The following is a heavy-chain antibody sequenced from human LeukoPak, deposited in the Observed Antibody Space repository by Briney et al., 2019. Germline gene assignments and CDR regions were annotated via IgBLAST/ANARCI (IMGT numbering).Heavy chain of an antibody. D-gene: IGHD5-12*01. J-gene: IGHJ5*02. CDR1: RFTFSSYA. Sequence: GGSLRLSCAASRFTFSSYAMHWVRQAPGKGLEWVAVISYDGSNKYYADSVKGRFTISRDNARNSLYLQMNNLRGEDTAIYYCARDAGNSGYGCDLWGQGTLVTVSS. CDR2: ISYDGSNK. V-gene: IGHV3-30-3*01. CDR3: ARDAGNSGYGCDL.